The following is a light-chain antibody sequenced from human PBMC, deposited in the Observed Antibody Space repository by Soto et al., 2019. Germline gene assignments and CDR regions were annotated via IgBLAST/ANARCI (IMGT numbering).Light chain of an antibody. V-gene: IGLV1-51*01. CDR2: DDN. CDR1: SSNDGGNS. Sequence: QSVLTQPPSVSAAPGQKVTISCAGSSSNDGGNSVSWYQQLPGTAPTLRIYDDNKRPSALPARFSGSKSGTSATLGITGFQTGDEAAYYCGSSDSSVSAEVFGNGPKGTVL. CDR3: GSSDSSVSAEV. J-gene: IGLJ1*01.